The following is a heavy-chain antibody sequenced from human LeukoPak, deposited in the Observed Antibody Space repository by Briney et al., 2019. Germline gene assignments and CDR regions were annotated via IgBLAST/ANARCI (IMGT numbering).Heavy chain of an antibody. D-gene: IGHD6-19*01. CDR3: TNYGYMWLVTDR. CDR1: GFTFGDYA. J-gene: IGHJ5*02. V-gene: IGHV3-49*04. CDR2: IRSKAYGGTT. Sequence: PGGSLRLSCTASGFTFGDYAMSWVRQAPGKGLEWVGFIRSKAYGGTTEYAASVKGRFTISRDDSKSIAYLQMNSLKTEDTAVYYCTNYGYMWLVTDRWGQGTLVTVSS.